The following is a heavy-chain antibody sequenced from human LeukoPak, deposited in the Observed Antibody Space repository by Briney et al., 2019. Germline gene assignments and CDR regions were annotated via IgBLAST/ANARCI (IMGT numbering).Heavy chain of an antibody. CDR2: IRYDGSNK. CDR3: AKDRREEGSSWYFDY. Sequence: GGSLRLSCAASGFTFSSYGMHWVRQAPGKGLEWVAFIRYDGSNKYYADSVKGRFTISRDNSKNTLYLRMNSLRAEDTAVYYCAKDRREEGSSWYFDYWGQGTLVTVSS. D-gene: IGHD6-13*01. CDR1: GFTFSSYG. J-gene: IGHJ4*02. V-gene: IGHV3-30*02.